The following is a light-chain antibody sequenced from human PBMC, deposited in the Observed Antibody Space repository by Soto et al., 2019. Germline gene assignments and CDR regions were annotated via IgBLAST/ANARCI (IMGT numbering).Light chain of an antibody. CDR2: KAS. V-gene: IGKV1-5*03. Sequence: DIQMTQSPSTLSASVGDRVTITCRASESIDSWLAWHQQKPGRAPKLLISKASSLESGVPSRFSGSGFGTEFTLTISSLQPDDFATYYRQQYNRYRAFGQGTKVEI. CDR1: ESIDSW. CDR3: QQYNRYRA. J-gene: IGKJ1*01.